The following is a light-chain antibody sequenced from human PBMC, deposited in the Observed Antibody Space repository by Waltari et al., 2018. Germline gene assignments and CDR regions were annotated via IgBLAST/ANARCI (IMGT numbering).Light chain of an antibody. Sequence: EIVMTQSPATLSVSPGERVTLSCRASQSVSSDLAWYQQKPGQAPRLLIYRASTRGTGIPPRFTGSGSGTEFTLTISSLQSEDFAVYYCQQYNNWPLTFGGGTKVEIK. V-gene: IGKV3-15*01. J-gene: IGKJ4*01. CDR1: QSVSSD. CDR2: RAS. CDR3: QQYNNWPLT.